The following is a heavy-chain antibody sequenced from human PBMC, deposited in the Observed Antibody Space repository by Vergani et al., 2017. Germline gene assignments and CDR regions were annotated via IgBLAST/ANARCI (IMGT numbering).Heavy chain of an antibody. CDR2: IDHTGRP. D-gene: IGHD2-8*01. Sequence: QVQLQQWGGGLLKPSETLSLTCVVNGGSFTSYHWTWIRQSPGEGLEWVGDIDHTGRPDYNPSLKSRLTMSVDKSRNKFSLTLSSVTATDPAIYFCARVNTDTNGHLSDDYYMDVWGQGTAVTVS. CDR3: ARVNTDTNGHLSDDYYMDV. CDR1: GGSFTSYH. J-gene: IGHJ6*03. V-gene: IGHV4-34*01.